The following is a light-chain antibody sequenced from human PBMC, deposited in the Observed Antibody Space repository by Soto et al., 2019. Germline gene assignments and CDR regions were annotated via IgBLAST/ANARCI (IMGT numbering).Light chain of an antibody. V-gene: IGKV3-11*01. CDR2: DAS. Sequence: EIVLTPSQATLSFSPLEIANLSFSASQSVSSYLAWYQQTPGQAPRLLIYDASNRATGIPARFSGSGSGTDFTLTISSLEPEDFAVYYCQQSSNWPPITFGQGTRLEIK. J-gene: IGKJ5*01. CDR3: QQSSNWPPIT. CDR1: QSVSSY.